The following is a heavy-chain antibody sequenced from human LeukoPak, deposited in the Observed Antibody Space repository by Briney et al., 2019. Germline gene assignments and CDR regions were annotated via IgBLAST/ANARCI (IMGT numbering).Heavy chain of an antibody. J-gene: IGHJ4*02. Sequence: PGGPLRLSCAASGFTFTNYWLTWVRQAPGKGLQWVANIKQDGSEKYYVDSVKGRFTISRDNAKNSLYLQMNSLRAEDTAIYYCARTRGSYCFDYWGQGTLVTVSS. V-gene: IGHV3-7*05. CDR1: GFTFTNYW. D-gene: IGHD1-26*01. CDR3: ARTRGSYCFDY. CDR2: IKQDGSEK.